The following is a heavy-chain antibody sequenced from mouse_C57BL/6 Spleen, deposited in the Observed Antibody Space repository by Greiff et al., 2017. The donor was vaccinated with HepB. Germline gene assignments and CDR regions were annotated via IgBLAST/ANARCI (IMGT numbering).Heavy chain of an antibody. V-gene: IGHV7-3*01. CDR2: IRNKANGYTT. CDR1: GFTFTAYY. Sequence: EVKVVESGGGLVQPGGSLSLSCAASGFTFTAYYMSWVRQPPGKALEWLGFIRNKANGYTTEYSASLKGRFTISRDNSQSILYLQMNALRAEDSATYYCARSLFYYYGSRDYAMDYWGQGTSVTVSS. J-gene: IGHJ4*01. CDR3: ARSLFYYYGSRDYAMDY. D-gene: IGHD1-1*01.